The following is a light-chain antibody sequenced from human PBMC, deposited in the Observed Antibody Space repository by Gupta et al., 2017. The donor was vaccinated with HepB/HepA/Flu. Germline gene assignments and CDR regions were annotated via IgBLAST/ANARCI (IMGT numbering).Light chain of an antibody. CDR3: SSYAGSNNLL. CDR2: AVS. CDR1: SSDVGGYNY. J-gene: IGLJ2*01. Sequence: SALTQPPSASGSPGQSVTISCTGTSSDVGGYNYVSWYQQHPGKAPNVIIYAVSKRPSGVPDRFSGSKSGNTASLTVSGLQEEDEADYYCSSYAGSNNLLFGGGTKLTVL. V-gene: IGLV2-8*01.